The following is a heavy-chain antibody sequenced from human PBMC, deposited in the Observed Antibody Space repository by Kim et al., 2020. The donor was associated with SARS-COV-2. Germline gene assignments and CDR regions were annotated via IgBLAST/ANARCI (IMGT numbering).Heavy chain of an antibody. V-gene: IGHV1-46*01. D-gene: IGHD3-16*02. CDR3: ARVGSRGVFGFDY. J-gene: IGHJ4*02. Sequence: YAQKFQGRVTMTRDTSTSTVYMELSSLGSEDTAVYYCARVGSRGVFGFDYWGQGTLVTVSS.